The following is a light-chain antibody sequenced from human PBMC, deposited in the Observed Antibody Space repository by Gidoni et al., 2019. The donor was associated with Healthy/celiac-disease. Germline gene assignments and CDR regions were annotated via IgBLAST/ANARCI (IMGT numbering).Light chain of an antibody. CDR3: QQRSNWPRT. J-gene: IGKJ1*01. Sequence: EIVLTQSPATLSLSPGERATLSCRASQSVSSYLAWYQQKPGQAPRLLIYDASNRATAIPARFSGSGSGTDFTLTISSLEPEDFAVYYCQQRSNWPRTFGQXTKVEIK. CDR1: QSVSSY. V-gene: IGKV3-11*01. CDR2: DAS.